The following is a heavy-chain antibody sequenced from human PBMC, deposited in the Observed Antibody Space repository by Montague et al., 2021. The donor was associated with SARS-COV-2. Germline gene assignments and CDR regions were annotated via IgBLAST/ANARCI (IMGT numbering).Heavy chain of an antibody. J-gene: IGHJ4*02. D-gene: IGHD1-20*01. Sequence: SLRLSCAASGFTFSSDWMHWVHQASGKGPVWISRINPDGGHTDSAHFVRGRFTTSRDNAKNTLYPQMNSLRAEDTAIYYCARDLRVGGGITGTTASDDWGQGTLVTVSS. CDR1: GFTFSSDW. V-gene: IGHV3-74*01. CDR2: INPDGGHT. CDR3: ARDLRVGGGITGTTASDD.